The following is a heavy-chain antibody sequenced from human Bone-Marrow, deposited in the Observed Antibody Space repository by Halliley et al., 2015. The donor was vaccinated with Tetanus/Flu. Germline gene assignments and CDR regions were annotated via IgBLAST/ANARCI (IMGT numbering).Heavy chain of an antibody. D-gene: IGHD2-21*01. CDR3: ARRGLAIPVIGTPYPAADFDF. CDR1: GGSISSSGYY. CDR2: IYYSGRT. J-gene: IGHJ4*02. Sequence: TLSLTCTVSGGSISSSGYYWGWIRQPPGKGLEWIGSIYYSGRTYYKSSLKSRVTISVDTSKNQFSLKLRSVTAADTAVYYCARRGLAIPVIGTPYPAADFDFWGRGTLVPVSA. V-gene: IGHV4-39*01.